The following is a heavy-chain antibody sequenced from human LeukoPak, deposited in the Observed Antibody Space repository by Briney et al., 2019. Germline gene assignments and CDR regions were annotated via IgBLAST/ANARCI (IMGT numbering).Heavy chain of an antibody. V-gene: IGHV4-39*01. CDR2: IYYSGST. J-gene: IGHJ4*02. CDR1: GGSISSSSYY. Sequence: PSETLSLTCTVSGGSISSSSYYWGWIRQPPGKGLEWIGSIYYSGSTYYNPSLKSRVTISVDTSKNQFSLKLSSVTAADAAVYYCARQADGRLDFIAVAGYYFDYWGQGTLVTVSS. CDR3: ARQADGRLDFIAVAGYYFDY. D-gene: IGHD6-19*01.